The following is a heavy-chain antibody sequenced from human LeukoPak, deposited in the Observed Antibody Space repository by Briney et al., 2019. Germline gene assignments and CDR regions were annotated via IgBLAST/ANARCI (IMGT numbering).Heavy chain of an antibody. CDR2: FYSGGNA. V-gene: IGHV4-59*01. J-gene: IGHJ3*01. CDR3: AHSTGGRGYYINAFAV. D-gene: IGHD2-15*01. CDR1: GASTSAYY. Sequence: SETLSLTCIVSGASTSAYYWSWLRQPPGKGLEWIGYFYSGGNANYNPSLMTRVTISIDTSENQFSLRLTSVTAAYTAVYFCAHSTGGRGYYINAFAVWGQGTLVTISS.